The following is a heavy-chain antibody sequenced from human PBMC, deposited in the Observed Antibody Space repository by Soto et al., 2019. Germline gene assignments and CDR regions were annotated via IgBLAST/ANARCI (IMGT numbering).Heavy chain of an antibody. Sequence: KPSETLSLTCIVSGGSISGTTYYWAWIRQPPGKGLEWIGSVYFDGSTYYNPSLKSRVTISVDTSMNHFSLRLTSVTAADTALYYCARGGISRIYQLPPFDPWGQGTLVTSPQ. CDR3: ARGGISRIYQLPPFDP. CDR2: VYFDGST. J-gene: IGHJ5*02. CDR1: GGSISGTTYY. V-gene: IGHV4-39*02. D-gene: IGHD2-2*01.